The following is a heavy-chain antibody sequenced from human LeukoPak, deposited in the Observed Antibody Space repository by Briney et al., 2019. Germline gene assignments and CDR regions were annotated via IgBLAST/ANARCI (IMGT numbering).Heavy chain of an antibody. Sequence: PGGSLRLSCATSGFTFGTSWMHWLRHAPGKGLVWVSRINTDGNTRDYADSVKGRFTISRDNAKNTLYLQMNSLRAEDTAIYYCVRDMGYYDKVWGQGTLVTVSS. V-gene: IGHV3-74*01. D-gene: IGHD3-22*01. CDR2: INTDGNTR. CDR1: GFTFGTSW. J-gene: IGHJ4*02. CDR3: VRDMGYYDKV.